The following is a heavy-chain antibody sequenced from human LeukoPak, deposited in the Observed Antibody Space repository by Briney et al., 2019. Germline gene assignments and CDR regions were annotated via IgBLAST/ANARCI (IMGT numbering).Heavy chain of an antibody. Sequence: SETLSLTCAVYGGSFSGYYWSWIRQPPGKGLEWIGEINHGGSTNYNPSLKSRVTISIDTSKNQFSLKLSSVTAADTAVYYCARYLDYGGNSRVFQHWGQGTLVTVSS. V-gene: IGHV4-34*01. J-gene: IGHJ1*01. CDR1: GGSFSGYY. CDR3: ARYLDYGGNSRVFQH. CDR2: INHGGST. D-gene: IGHD4-23*01.